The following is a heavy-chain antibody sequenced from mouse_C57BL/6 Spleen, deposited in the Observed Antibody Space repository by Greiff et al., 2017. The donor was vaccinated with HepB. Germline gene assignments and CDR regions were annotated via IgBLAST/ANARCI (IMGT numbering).Heavy chain of an antibody. V-gene: IGHV1-64*01. J-gene: IGHJ2*01. CDR3: ARYSEGYFDY. CDR2: IHPNSGST. Sequence: QVQLQQPGAELVKPGASVKLSCKASGYTFTSYWMHWVKQRPGQDLEWIGMIHPNSGSTNYNEKFKSKATLTVDKSSSTAYMQLSSLTSEDSAVYYCARYSEGYFDYWGQGTTLTVSS. CDR1: GYTFTSYW.